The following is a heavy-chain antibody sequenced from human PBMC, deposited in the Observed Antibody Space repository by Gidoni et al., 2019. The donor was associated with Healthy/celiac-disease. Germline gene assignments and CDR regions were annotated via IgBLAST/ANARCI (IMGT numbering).Heavy chain of an antibody. D-gene: IGHD6-19*01. CDR3: PRDDGWPYYFDY. J-gene: IGHJ4*02. CDR1: GFTFSSYE. V-gene: IGHV3-48*03. Sequence: EVQLVESGGGLVQPGGSLRLSCAASGFTFSSYEMNWVRQAPGKGLEWVSYISSSGSTIYYADSVKGRFTISRDNAKNSLYLQMNSLRAEDTAVYYCPRDDGWPYYFDYWGQGTLVTVSS. CDR2: ISSSGSTI.